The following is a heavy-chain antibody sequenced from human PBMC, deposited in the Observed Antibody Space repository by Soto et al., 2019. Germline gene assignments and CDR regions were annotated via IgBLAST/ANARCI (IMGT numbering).Heavy chain of an antibody. Sequence: QVQLVQSGAEVKKPGASVKVSCKASGYTFTGYYMHWVRQAPGQGLEWMGWINPNSGSTNYAQKFQDWVTMTSDTSISTAYMDLSRLRSDDTAVYYCARGGATSFGVVHYYYYGMDVWGQGTTVTVSS. V-gene: IGHV1-2*04. D-gene: IGHD3-3*01. CDR3: ARGGATSFGVVHYYYYGMDV. CDR1: GYTFTGYY. CDR2: INPNSGST. J-gene: IGHJ6*02.